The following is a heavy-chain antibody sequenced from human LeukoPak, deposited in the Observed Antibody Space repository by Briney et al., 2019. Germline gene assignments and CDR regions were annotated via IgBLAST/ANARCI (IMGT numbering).Heavy chain of an antibody. CDR3: ARGDCSGGSCYSFDY. D-gene: IGHD2-15*01. J-gene: IGHJ4*02. Sequence: PSQTLSLTCAVSGGSISSGGYSWGWIRQPPGKGLEWIGYIYHSGSTYYNPSLKSRVTISVDRSKNQFSLKLSSVTAADTAVYYCARGDCSGGSCYSFDYWGQGTLVTVSS. CDR2: IYHSGST. V-gene: IGHV4-30-2*01. CDR1: GGSISSGGYS.